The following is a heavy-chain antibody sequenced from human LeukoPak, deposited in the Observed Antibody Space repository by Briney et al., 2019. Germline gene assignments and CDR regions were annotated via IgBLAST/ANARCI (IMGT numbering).Heavy chain of an antibody. CDR2: IYYSGST. V-gene: IGHV4-30-4*08. CDR1: GGSISSGDYY. J-gene: IGHJ4*02. D-gene: IGHD3-22*01. Sequence: SETLSLTCTVPGGSISSGDYYWSWIRQPPGKGLEWIGYIYYSGSTYYNPSLKSRVTISVDTSKNQFSLKLSSVTAADTAVYYCARDSTMIAYDYWGQGTLVTVSS. CDR3: ARDSTMIAYDY.